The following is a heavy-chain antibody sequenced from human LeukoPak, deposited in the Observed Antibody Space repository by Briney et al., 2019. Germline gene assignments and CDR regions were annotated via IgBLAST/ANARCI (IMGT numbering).Heavy chain of an antibody. CDR3: TTDGADYVWGSYLGDAFDI. Sequence: GGSLRLSCAASGFTFSNAWMSWVRQAPGKGLEWVGRIKSKTDGGTTDYAAHVKGRFTISRDDSKNTLYLQMNSLKTEDTAVYYCTTDGADYVWGSYLGDAFDIWGQGTMVTVSS. CDR1: GFTFSNAW. J-gene: IGHJ3*02. CDR2: IKSKTDGGTT. V-gene: IGHV3-15*01. D-gene: IGHD3-16*02.